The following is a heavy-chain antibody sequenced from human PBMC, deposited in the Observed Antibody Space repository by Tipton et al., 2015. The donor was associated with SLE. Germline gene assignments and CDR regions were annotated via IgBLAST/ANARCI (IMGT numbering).Heavy chain of an antibody. J-gene: IGHJ1*01. CDR2: IYSGGST. V-gene: IGHV3-23*03. CDR3: VKDGAGTYFQH. CDR1: GFTFSSYA. Sequence: SLRLSCAASGFTFSSYAMSWVRQAPGKGLEWVSVIYSGGSTYYADSVKGRLTFSRDDSKNTLYPQMNSLRAEDTAVYYCVKDGAGTYFQHWGQGTLVTVSS. D-gene: IGHD6-13*01.